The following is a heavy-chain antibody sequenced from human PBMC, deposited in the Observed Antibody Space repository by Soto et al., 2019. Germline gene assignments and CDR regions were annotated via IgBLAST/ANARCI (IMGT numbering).Heavy chain of an antibody. V-gene: IGHV2-5*02. Sequence: QITLKESGPTLVKPTQTLTLTCTFSGFSLSTSGVGVGWIRQPPGKALEWLAIIYWDDDKRYSPSLTTRLTITKEISTKQVLLTMPNLDPVDRPPCSCLRSGHDYVSPRIFDYWGQGTLVTVSS. CDR1: GFSLSTSGVG. CDR2: IYWDDDK. D-gene: IGHD3-16*01. J-gene: IGHJ4*02. CDR3: LRSGHDYVSPRIFDY.